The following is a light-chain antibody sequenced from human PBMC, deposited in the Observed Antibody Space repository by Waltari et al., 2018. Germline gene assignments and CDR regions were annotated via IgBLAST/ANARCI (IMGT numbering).Light chain of an antibody. CDR1: QIFSASY. J-gene: IGKJ1*01. Sequence: EMVLTQSPGTLSLSPGDRATLSCRASQIFSASYLAWYQQRPGQAPRLLIYGASTRAPGITERLSGSGSGTDFTLTSSRLEPEDFAVYDCQNYGSADTWTFGQGTKVEIK. V-gene: IGKV3-20*01. CDR2: GAS. CDR3: QNYGSADTWT.